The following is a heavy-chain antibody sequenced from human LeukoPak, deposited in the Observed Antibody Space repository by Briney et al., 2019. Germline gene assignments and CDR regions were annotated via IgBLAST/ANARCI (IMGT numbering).Heavy chain of an antibody. Sequence: GGSLRLSCAASGFTFSSYNMNWVRQAPGKGLEWVSVIYSGGSTYYADSVKGRFTISRDNSKNTVYLQMNSLRAEDTAVYYCARLITGDVDYWGQGTLVTVSS. D-gene: IGHD7-27*01. V-gene: IGHV3-66*04. CDR1: GFTFSSYN. CDR3: ARLITGDVDY. J-gene: IGHJ4*02. CDR2: IYSGGST.